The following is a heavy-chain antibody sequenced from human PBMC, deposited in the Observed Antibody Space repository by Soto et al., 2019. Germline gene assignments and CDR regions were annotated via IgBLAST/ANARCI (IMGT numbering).Heavy chain of an antibody. CDR1: GGSISSGDYY. CDR3: ARGNYDILTGYDY. D-gene: IGHD3-9*01. V-gene: IGHV4-30-4*01. J-gene: IGHJ4*02. CDR2: IYYSGST. Sequence: SETLSLTCTVSGGSISSGDYYWSWIRQPPGKGLEWIGYIYYSGSTYYNPSLKSRVTISVDTSKNQFSLKLSSVTAADTAVYYCARGNYDILTGYDYWGQGTQVTVSS.